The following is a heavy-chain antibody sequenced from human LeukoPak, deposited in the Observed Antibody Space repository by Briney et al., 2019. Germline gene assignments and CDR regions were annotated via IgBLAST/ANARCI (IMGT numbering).Heavy chain of an antibody. Sequence: GGSLRLSCAASGFTFNTYGMHWVRQAPGKGLEWVAVISYDGSNKYYADSVKGRFTISRDNSKNTLYLQMNSLRAEDTAVYYCAKDRSGSYSQGLDYWGQGTLVTVSS. CDR2: ISYDGSNK. V-gene: IGHV3-30*18. CDR3: AKDRSGSYSQGLDY. CDR1: GFTFNTYG. D-gene: IGHD1-26*01. J-gene: IGHJ4*02.